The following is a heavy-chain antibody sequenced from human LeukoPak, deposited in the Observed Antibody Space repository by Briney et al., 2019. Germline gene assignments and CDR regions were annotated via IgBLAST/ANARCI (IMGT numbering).Heavy chain of an antibody. V-gene: IGHV3-74*01. CDR2: INSDGSST. J-gene: IGHJ1*01. CDR1: GFTFSSYW. Sequence: GGSLRLSCAASGFTFSSYWMHWVRQAPGKGLVWVSRINSDGSSTSYADSVKGRLTISRDNAKNTLYLQMNSLRAEDTAVYYCARDLDDSSGYYYGEYFQHWGQGTLVTVSS. CDR3: ARDLDDSSGYYYGEYFQH. D-gene: IGHD3-22*01.